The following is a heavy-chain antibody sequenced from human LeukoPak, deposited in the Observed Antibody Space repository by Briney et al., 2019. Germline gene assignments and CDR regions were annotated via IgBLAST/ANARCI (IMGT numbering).Heavy chain of an antibody. CDR1: GGTFSSYA. V-gene: IGHV1-69*05. D-gene: IGHD6-13*01. Sequence: EASVKVSSKASGGTFSSYAISWVRHAPGQGLEWMGGIIPIFGTANYAQKFQGRVTITTDESTSTAYMELSSLRSEDTAVYYCARTAIAAAGRYYYYYYYMDVWGKGTTVTVSS. CDR3: ARTAIAAAGRYYYYYYYMDV. CDR2: IIPIFGTA. J-gene: IGHJ6*03.